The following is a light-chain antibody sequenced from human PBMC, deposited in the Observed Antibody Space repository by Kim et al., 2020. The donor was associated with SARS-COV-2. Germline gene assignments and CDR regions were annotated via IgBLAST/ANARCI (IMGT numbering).Light chain of an antibody. CDR2: SNN. CDR3: AAWDDSLNGVV. V-gene: IGLV1-44*01. J-gene: IGLJ2*01. CDR1: SSNIGSNT. Sequence: GQRATISCSGSSSNIGSNTVNWYQQPPGTAPKLLIYSNNQRPSGVPDRFSGSKSGTSASLAISGLQSEDEADYYCAAWDDSLNGVVFGGGTQLTVL.